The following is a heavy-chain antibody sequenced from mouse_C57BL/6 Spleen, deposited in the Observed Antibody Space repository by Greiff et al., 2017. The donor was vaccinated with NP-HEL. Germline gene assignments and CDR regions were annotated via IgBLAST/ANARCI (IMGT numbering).Heavy chain of an antibody. V-gene: IGHV5-16*01. D-gene: IGHD1-1*01. Sequence: EVKLVESEGGLVQPGSSMKLSCTASGFTFSDYYMAWVRQVPEKGLEWVANINYDGSSTYYLDSLKSRFIISRDNAKNILYLQMSSLKSEDTATYYCARESYYGDAMDYWGQGTSVTVSS. CDR3: ARESYYGDAMDY. CDR1: GFTFSDYY. J-gene: IGHJ4*01. CDR2: INYDGSST.